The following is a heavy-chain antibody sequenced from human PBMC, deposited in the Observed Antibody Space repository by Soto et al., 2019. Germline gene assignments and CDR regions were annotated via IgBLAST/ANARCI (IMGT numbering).Heavy chain of an antibody. CDR3: AKGVSSTSWRTYFDI. D-gene: IGHD2-2*01. CDR2: ISGSGGST. CDR1: GFTFSSYV. V-gene: IGHV3-23*01. J-gene: IGHJ3*02. Sequence: EVQLLEAGGGLVQPGGSLRLSCAASGFTFSSYVMSWVRQAPGKGLEWVSAISGSGGSTYYADSVKGRFTISRDNSKNTLYLQMNSLRAEDTAVYYCAKGVSSTSWRTYFDIWGQGTMVTVSS.